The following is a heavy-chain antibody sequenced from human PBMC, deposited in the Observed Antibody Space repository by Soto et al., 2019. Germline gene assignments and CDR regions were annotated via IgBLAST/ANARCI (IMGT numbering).Heavy chain of an antibody. CDR1: GFTFTSSA. CDR2: IVVGSGNT. J-gene: IGHJ4*02. V-gene: IGHV1-58*01. CDR3: AATGNYDFWSGYYRLDY. D-gene: IGHD3-3*01. Sequence: QMQLVQSGPEVKKPGTSVKVSCKASGFTFTSSAVQWVRQARGQRLEWIGWIVVGSGNTNYAQKFQERVTITRDMSTSTAYMELSSLRSEDTAWYYCAATGNYDFWSGYYRLDYWGQGTMVTVSS.